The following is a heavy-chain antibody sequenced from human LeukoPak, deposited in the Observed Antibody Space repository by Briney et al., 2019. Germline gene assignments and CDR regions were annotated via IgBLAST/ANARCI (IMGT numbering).Heavy chain of an antibody. J-gene: IGHJ4*02. V-gene: IGHV5-51*01. CDR1: GHSFVRYW. CDR3: ARHKRSTAMEY. CDR2: IYPGDSDT. D-gene: IGHD5-18*01. Sequence: GESLKISCRGSGHSFVRYWLAWVRQMPGQGLEWMGIIYPGDSDTRYSPSFQGHVTISADKFTSTAYLQWTSLKASDTAMYYCARHKRSTAMEYWGQGTLVTVSS.